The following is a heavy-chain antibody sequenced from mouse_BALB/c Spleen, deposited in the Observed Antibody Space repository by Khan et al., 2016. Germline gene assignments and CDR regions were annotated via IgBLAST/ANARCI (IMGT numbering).Heavy chain of an antibody. Sequence: QIQLVQSGPELKKPGDTVKISCKASGYTFTDYSIHWVKHIPGRALKWMGWINTETGEATYADDFKGRFAFSLETSASTAYLQINNLKNEDTATYLLTLDWDLEYWGQGTTLTVSS. D-gene: IGHD4-1*01. J-gene: IGHJ2*01. V-gene: IGHV9-2-1*01. CDR1: GYTFTDYS. CDR2: INTETGEA. CDR3: TLDWDLEY.